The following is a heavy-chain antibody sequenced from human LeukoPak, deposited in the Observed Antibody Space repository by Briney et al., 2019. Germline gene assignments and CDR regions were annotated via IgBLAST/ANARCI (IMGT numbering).Heavy chain of an antibody. Sequence: SETLSLTCAVYGGSFSGYYWSWIRQPPGKGLEWIGEINHSGSTNYNPSLKSRVTISVDTSKNQFSLKLSSVTAADTAVYYCARFQPRYDSSGYTPTYWYLDLWGRGTLVTVSS. CDR2: INHSGST. CDR3: ARFQPRYDSSGYTPTYWYLDL. V-gene: IGHV4-34*01. J-gene: IGHJ2*01. CDR1: GGSFSGYY. D-gene: IGHD3-22*01.